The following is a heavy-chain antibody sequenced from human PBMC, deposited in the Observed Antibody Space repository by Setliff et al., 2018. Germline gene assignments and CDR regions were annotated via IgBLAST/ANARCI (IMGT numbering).Heavy chain of an antibody. J-gene: IGHJ6*03. CDR1: GYTFNFYG. CDR3: ARGEHIVSGDFYHYIDV. CDR2: INTDSGNT. Sequence: ASVKVSCKASGYTFNFYGMHWVRQAPGQRPEWMGWINTDSGNTRYSQKFQGRVTIARDTSASTAYMELRRLKSDDTAVYYCARGEHIVSGDFYHYIDVWGKGTTVTVSS. D-gene: IGHD2-15*01. V-gene: IGHV1-3*04.